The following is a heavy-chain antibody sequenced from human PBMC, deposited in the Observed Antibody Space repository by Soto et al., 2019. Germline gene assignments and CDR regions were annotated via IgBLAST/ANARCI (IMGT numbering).Heavy chain of an antibody. J-gene: IGHJ5*02. CDR1: AGSISSGDYY. V-gene: IGHV4-30-4*01. Sequence: LSLTCTVSAGSISSGDYYWSWIRQSPGKGLEWIGYMYSSGTTYYNPSLKSRVTISLDASKNQFSLRLSSVTAVDTAVYYCARGSGITGTTKDCFDPWGQGTLVTVSS. D-gene: IGHD1-7*01. CDR3: ARGSGITGTTKDCFDP. CDR2: MYSSGTT.